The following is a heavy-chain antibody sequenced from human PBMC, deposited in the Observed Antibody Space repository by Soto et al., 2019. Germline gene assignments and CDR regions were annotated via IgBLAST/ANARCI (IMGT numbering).Heavy chain of an antibody. CDR2: ISGSGGST. Sequence: GGSLRLSCATSGFTFSSYAMIWVRQAPGKGLEWVSAISGSGGSTYYADSVKGRFTISRDNSKNTLYLQMNSLRAEDTAVYYCAKTNPWLERPHPFDYWGQGTLVTVSS. CDR3: AKTNPWLERPHPFDY. V-gene: IGHV3-23*01. J-gene: IGHJ4*02. CDR1: GFTFSSYA. D-gene: IGHD1-1*01.